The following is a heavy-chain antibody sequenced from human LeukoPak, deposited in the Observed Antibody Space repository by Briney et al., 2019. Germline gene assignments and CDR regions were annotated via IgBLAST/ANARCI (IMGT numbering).Heavy chain of an antibody. CDR2: INPGGGNT. V-gene: IGHV1-46*01. CDR3: ARIRDGYNDAYDI. Sequence: ASVKVSCKASGYTFTSYYMHWVRQAPGQGLEWMGIINPGGGNTNYAQNFQGRVTMTRDTSTTTVYMELSSLRSEDTAIYYCARIRDGYNDAYDIWGQGTVVTVPS. J-gene: IGHJ3*02. D-gene: IGHD5-24*01. CDR1: GYTFTSYY.